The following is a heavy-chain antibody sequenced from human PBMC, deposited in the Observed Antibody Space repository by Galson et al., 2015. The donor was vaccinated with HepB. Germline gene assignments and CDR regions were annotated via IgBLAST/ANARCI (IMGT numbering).Heavy chain of an antibody. CDR1: GFTFDDYA. J-gene: IGHJ4*02. Sequence: SLRLSCAASGFTFDDYAMHWVRQAPGKGLEWVSGITWNSGGLGYADSVRGRFTISRDNTKNTLYLQMNSLRPEDTALYYSARAPPIRSRWYSPYSPDYWGQGTPVTASS. CDR2: ITWNSGGL. D-gene: IGHD6-13*01. CDR3: ARAPPIRSRWYSPYSPDY. V-gene: IGHV3-9*01.